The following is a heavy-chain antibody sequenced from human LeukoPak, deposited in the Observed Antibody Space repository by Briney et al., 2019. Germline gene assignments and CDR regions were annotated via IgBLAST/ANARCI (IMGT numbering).Heavy chain of an antibody. CDR2: ISSSSSTI. J-gene: IGHJ4*02. Sequence: GGSLRLSCAASGFPFSSYGMNWVRQAPGKGLEWVSYISSSSSTIYYADSVKGRFTISRDNAKNSLYLQMNSLREEDTAVYYCARERDCSSTNCYEFDSWGQGTLVTVSS. CDR3: ARERDCSSTNCYEFDS. CDR1: GFPFSSYG. D-gene: IGHD2-2*01. V-gene: IGHV3-48*02.